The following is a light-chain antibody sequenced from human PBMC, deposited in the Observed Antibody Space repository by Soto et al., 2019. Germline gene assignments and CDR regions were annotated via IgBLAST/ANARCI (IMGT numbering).Light chain of an antibody. CDR1: QSISSR. V-gene: IGKV3-15*01. CDR2: GAS. CDR3: QQYNDRTSLT. J-gene: IGKJ4*01. Sequence: EIVMTQSPGTLSVSPGERATLSCRASQSISSRLAWYQQKPGQAPSLLIYGASTRAAGIPARFSGSGSGTEFTLTITSLQSEDVAVYYCQQYNDRTSLTFGGGTKVEIK.